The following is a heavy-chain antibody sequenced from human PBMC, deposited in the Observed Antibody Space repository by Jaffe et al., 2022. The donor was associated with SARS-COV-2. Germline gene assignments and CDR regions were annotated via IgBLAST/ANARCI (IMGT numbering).Heavy chain of an antibody. Sequence: QVQLVESGGGVVQPGRSLRLSCAASGFTFSSYGMHWVRQAPGKGLEWVAVIWYDGSNKYYADSVKGRFTISRDNSKNTLYLQMNSLRAEDTAVYYCASLRFVPGSYYYGMDVWGQGTTVTVSS. V-gene: IGHV3-33*01. CDR3: ASLRFVPGSYYYGMDV. CDR2: IWYDGSNK. D-gene: IGHD3-10*01. CDR1: GFTFSSYG. J-gene: IGHJ6*02.